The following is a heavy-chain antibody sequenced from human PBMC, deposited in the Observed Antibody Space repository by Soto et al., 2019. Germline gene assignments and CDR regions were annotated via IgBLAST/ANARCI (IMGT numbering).Heavy chain of an antibody. J-gene: IGHJ5*02. CDR2: IYYSGST. V-gene: IGHV4-31*03. CDR3: ARDRRPGNWFDP. D-gene: IGHD6-6*01. Sequence: SETLSLTCTVSGGSISSGGYYWSWIRQHPGKGLEWIGYIYYSGSTYYNPSLKSRVTISVDTSKNQFSLKLSSVTAADTAVYYCARDRRPGNWFDPWGQGTLVTVSS. CDR1: GGSISSGGYY.